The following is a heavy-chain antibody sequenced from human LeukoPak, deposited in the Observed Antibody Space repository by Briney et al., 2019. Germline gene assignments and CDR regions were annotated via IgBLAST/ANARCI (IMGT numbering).Heavy chain of an antibody. CDR3: ATLAPTRYSSGWYLSRFDC. V-gene: IGHV1-24*01. D-gene: IGHD6-19*01. CDR2: FDPEDGET. Sequence: ASVKVSCKVSGYTLTDLSMHWVRQAPGKGLEWMGGFDPEDGETIYAQRFQGRATTTEDTSTDTAYMELSSLRSEDTAMYYCATLAPTRYSSGWYLSRFDCWSQGTLVTVSS. J-gene: IGHJ4*02. CDR1: GYTLTDLS.